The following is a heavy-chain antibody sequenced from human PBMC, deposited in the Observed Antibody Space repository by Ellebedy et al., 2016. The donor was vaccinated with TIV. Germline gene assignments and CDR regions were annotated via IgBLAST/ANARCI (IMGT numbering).Heavy chain of an antibody. Sequence: GESLKISCAASGFSFRRNYMSWVRQAPGKGLVWLSRINRDGSSANYADSVKGRFSISRDNSRNTLYLQMNSLRAEDTAVYYCAKGPYQYDTRAYLDFEYWGQGTLVTVSS. CDR3: AKGPYQYDTRAYLDFEY. CDR1: GFSFRRNY. D-gene: IGHD3-22*01. V-gene: IGHV3-74*01. J-gene: IGHJ4*02. CDR2: INRDGSSA.